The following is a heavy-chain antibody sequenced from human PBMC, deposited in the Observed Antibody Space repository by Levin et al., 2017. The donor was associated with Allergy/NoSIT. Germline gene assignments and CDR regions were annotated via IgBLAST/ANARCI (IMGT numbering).Heavy chain of an antibody. CDR1: GFTFSSYA. D-gene: IGHD5-18*01. CDR2: ISGSGGST. V-gene: IGHV3-23*01. J-gene: IGHJ4*02. CDR3: AKQVRYSYGSYYFDY. Sequence: GESLKISCAASGFTFSSYAMSWVRQAPGKGLEWVSAISGSGGSTYYADSVKGRFTISRDNSKNTLYLQMNSLRAEDTAVYYCAKQVRYSYGSYYFDYWGQGTLVTVSS.